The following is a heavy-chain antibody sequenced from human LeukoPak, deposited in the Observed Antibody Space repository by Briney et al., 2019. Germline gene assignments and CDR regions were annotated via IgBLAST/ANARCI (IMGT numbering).Heavy chain of an antibody. D-gene: IGHD3-10*01. CDR1: GGSFSGYY. J-gene: IGHJ5*02. Sequence: KPSETLSLTCAVYGGSFSGYYWSWIRQPPGKGLEWIGEINHSGSTNYNPSLKSRVTISVDTSKHQFSLKLSSVTAADTAVYYCARRTYYSAREGFDPWGQGTLVTVSS. V-gene: IGHV4-34*01. CDR2: INHSGST. CDR3: ARRTYYSAREGFDP.